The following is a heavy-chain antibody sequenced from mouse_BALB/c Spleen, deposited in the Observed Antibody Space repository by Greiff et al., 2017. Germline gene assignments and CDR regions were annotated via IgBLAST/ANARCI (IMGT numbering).Heavy chain of an antibody. CDR3: ARGDDYRYFDV. CDR1: GYTFSSYW. V-gene: IGHV1-9*01. J-gene: IGHJ1*01. CDR2: ILPGSGST. D-gene: IGHD2-3*01. Sequence: QVQLQQSGAELMKPGASVKISCKATGYTFSSYWIEWVKQRPGHGLEWIGEILPGSGSTNYNEKFKGKATFTADTSSNTAYMQLSSLTSEDSAVYYCARGDDYRYFDVWGAGTTVTVSS.